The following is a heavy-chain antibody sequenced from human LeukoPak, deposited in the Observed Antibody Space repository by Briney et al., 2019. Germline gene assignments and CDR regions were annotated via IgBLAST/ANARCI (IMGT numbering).Heavy chain of an antibody. CDR3: AKTLLTDFRGITSSYKSD. CDR2: ISNDERNK. J-gene: IGHJ4*02. Sequence: PGRSLRLSCAASGFTFTNFAMHWVRQAPGKGLEWVAVISNDERNKYYADSVKGRFTISRDNSKNTLYLQMNSLRAEDTAVYYCAKTLLTDFRGITSSYKSDWGQGTLVTVSS. V-gene: IGHV3-30-3*02. CDR1: GFTFTNFA. D-gene: IGHD3-10*01.